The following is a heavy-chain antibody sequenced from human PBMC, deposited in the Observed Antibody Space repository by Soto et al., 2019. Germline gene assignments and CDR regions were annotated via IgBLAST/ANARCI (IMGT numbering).Heavy chain of an antibody. D-gene: IGHD6-19*01. CDR2: ISHSGST. CDR1: GGSISSGGYS. V-gene: IGHV4-30-2*01. J-gene: IGHJ4*02. Sequence: SETLSLTCTVSGGSISSGGYSWSWIRQPPGKGLEWIGYISHSGSTYFNPSLKSRVTISVDRSKNQFSLKLSSVTAADTAVYYCARGGLLPDYWGQGTLVTVSS. CDR3: ARGGLLPDY.